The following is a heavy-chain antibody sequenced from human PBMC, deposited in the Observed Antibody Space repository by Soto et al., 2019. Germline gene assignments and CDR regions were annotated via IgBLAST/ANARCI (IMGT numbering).Heavy chain of an antibody. CDR3: ARDGRFGVVTWRGMDV. CDR2: INPSGGST. Sequence: ASVKVSCKASGYTFTSYYMHWVRQAPGQGLEWMGMINPSGGSTSYAQKFQGRVTMTRDTSTSTVYMELSSLRSEDTAVYYCARDGRFGVVTWRGMDVWGQGTTVTVSS. V-gene: IGHV1-46*01. CDR1: GYTFTSYY. D-gene: IGHD3-3*01. J-gene: IGHJ6*02.